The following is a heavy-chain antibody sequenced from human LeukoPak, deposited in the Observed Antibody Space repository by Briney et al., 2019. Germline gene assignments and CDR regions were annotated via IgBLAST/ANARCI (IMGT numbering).Heavy chain of an antibody. V-gene: IGHV6-1*01. CDR2: TYYRSKWYN. J-gene: IGHJ6*02. CDR1: GDSVSSNSAA. CDR3: ARFWYELGPYYYYGMDV. Sequence: SQTLSLTCAISGDSVSSNSAAWNWIRQSPSRGLEWLGRTYYRSKWYNDYAVSVKSRITINPDTSKNQFSLQLNSVTPEDTAVYYCARFWYELGPYYYYGMDVWGQGTTVTVSS. D-gene: IGHD2-2*01.